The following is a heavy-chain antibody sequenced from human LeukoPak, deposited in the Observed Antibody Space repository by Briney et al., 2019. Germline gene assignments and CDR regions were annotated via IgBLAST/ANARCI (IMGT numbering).Heavy chain of an antibody. J-gene: IGHJ4*02. V-gene: IGHV3-33*06. CDR2: IWYDGSNK. Sequence: GGSLRLSCAASGYTFSSYGMHWVRQAPGKGLEWVAVIWYDGSNKYYADSVKGRFTISRDSSKNTPYLQMNSLRAEDTAVYYCAKPPPDSSSWLFDSWGQGTLVTVSS. CDR3: AKPPPDSSSWLFDS. CDR1: GYTFSSYG. D-gene: IGHD6-13*01.